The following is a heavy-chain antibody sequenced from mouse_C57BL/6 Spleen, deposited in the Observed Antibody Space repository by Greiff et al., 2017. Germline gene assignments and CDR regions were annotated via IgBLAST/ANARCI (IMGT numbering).Heavy chain of an antibody. V-gene: IGHV5-9*01. CDR1: GFTFSSYT. Sequence: EVKLMESGEGLVKPGGSLKLSCAASGFTFSSYTMSWVRQTPEKRLEWVATISGGGGNTYYPDSVKGRFTISRDNAKNTLYLQMSSLRSEDTALYYCARRSTTVVEGYYFDYWGQGTTLTVSS. CDR2: ISGGGGNT. J-gene: IGHJ2*01. D-gene: IGHD1-1*01. CDR3: ARRSTTVVEGYYFDY.